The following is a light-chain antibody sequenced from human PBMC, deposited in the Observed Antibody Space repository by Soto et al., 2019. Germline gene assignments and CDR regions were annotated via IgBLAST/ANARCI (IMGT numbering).Light chain of an antibody. CDR3: SSYTSSSTLYV. CDR2: DVS. J-gene: IGLJ1*01. CDR1: SSDIGGYNY. Sequence: QSVLSQSPSASGSPGQSVIISCTGTSSDIGGYNYVSWYQQHPGKAPKLMIYDVSKRPSGVSNRFSGSKSGNTASLTISGLQAEDEADYYCSSYTSSSTLYVFGTGTKVTVL. V-gene: IGLV2-14*01.